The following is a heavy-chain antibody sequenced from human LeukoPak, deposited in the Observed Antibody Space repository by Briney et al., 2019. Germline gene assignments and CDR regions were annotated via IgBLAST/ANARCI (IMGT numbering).Heavy chain of an antibody. J-gene: IGHJ4*02. CDR1: GFTFSSYA. D-gene: IGHD3-22*01. CDR2: ISGSGGST. Sequence: GGSLRLSCAASGFTFSSYAMIWVRQAPGKGLEWVSAISGSGGSTYYADAVKGRFTISRDNSKNTLYLQMNSLRAEDTAVYYCAKGDHYYDSSGYIDYWGQGTLVTVSS. V-gene: IGHV3-23*01. CDR3: AKGDHYYDSSGYIDY.